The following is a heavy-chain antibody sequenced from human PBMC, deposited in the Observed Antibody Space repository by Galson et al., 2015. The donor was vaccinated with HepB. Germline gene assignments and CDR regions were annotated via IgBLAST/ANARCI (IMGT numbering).Heavy chain of an antibody. V-gene: IGHV3-23*01. CDR3: AKDWAPGMDLLPYYFGY. J-gene: IGHJ4*02. Sequence: SLRLSCAASGFTFSRYAMSWVRQAPGKGLEWVSAISGSGGSAYYADSVKGRFTISRGSSKNTLYLQMNSLRVEDTAVYYCAKDWAPGMDLLPYYFGYWGQGILVTVSA. CDR2: ISGSGGSA. D-gene: IGHD3/OR15-3a*01. CDR1: GFTFSRYA.